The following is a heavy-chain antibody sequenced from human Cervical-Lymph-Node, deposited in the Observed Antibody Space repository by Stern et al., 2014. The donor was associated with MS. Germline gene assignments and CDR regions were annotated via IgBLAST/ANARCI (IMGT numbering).Heavy chain of an antibody. CDR2: INPNSGGT. J-gene: IGHJ6*02. V-gene: IGHV1-2*04. CDR1: GYTFTGYY. D-gene: IGHD3-3*01. CDR3: ASTFWSGFATYGMDV. Sequence: VHLVESGAEVKKPGASVKVSCKDSGYTFTGYYMHWVRQAPGQGLEWMGWINPNSGGTNYAQKFQGWVTMTRDTSISTAYMELSRLRSDDTAVYYCASTFWSGFATYGMDVWGQGTTVTVSS.